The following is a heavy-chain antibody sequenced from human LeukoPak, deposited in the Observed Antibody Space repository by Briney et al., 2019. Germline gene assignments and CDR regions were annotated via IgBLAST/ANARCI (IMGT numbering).Heavy chain of an antibody. CDR2: ISAYNGNT. J-gene: IGHJ4*02. D-gene: IGHD3-16*01. CDR1: GYTFTSYG. CDR3: ARDIWARGLPGY. V-gene: IGHV1-18*01. Sequence: ASVNVSCKASGYTFTSYGISWVRQAPGQGLDWMGWISAYNGNTNYAQKLQGRVTMTTDTSTSTAYMELRSLRSDDTAVYYCARDIWARGLPGYWGQGTLVTVSS.